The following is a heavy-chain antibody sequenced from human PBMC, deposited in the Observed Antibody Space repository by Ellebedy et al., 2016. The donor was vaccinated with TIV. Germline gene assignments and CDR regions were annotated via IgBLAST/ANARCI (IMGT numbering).Heavy chain of an antibody. CDR2: ISSSAITI. D-gene: IGHD6-19*01. CDR1: GFTFSSYS. CDR3: TRARVYSNGWYYPDF. J-gene: IGHJ4*02. V-gene: IGHV3-48*02. Sequence: GESLKISCVASGFTFSSYSMNWVRQAPGKGLEWVSHISSSAITIYYADSVKGRFTISRDNAKNSLYLQMNSLRDEDTAVYYCTRARVYSNGWYYPDFWGQGTLVAVSS.